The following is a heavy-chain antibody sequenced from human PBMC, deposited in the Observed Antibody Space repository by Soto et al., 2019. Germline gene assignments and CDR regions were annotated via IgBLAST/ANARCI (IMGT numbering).Heavy chain of an antibody. CDR3: ARAYCGGDCYSSEWFDP. J-gene: IGHJ5*02. V-gene: IGHV4-39*01. Sequence: SETLSLTCTVSGGSISSSSYYWGWIRQPPGEGLEWIGSIYYSGSTYYNPSLKSRVTISVDTSKNQFSLKLSSVTAADTAVYYCARAYCGGDCYSSEWFDPWGQGTLVTVSS. CDR2: IYYSGST. D-gene: IGHD2-21*02. CDR1: GGSISSSSYY.